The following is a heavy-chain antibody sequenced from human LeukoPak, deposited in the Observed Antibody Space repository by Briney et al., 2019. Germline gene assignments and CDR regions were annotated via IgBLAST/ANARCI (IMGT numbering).Heavy chain of an antibody. CDR2: FDPEDGET. CDR1: GYTLTELS. CDR3: ATDSSGWYSFDY. D-gene: IGHD6-19*01. Sequence: ASVKVSCKVSGYTLTELSMHWVRQAPGKGLEWMGGFDPEDGETIYAQKFQGRVTMTEDTSTDTAYMELSSLRSEDTAVYYCATDSSGWYSFDYWGQGTLVPSPQ. V-gene: IGHV1-24*01. J-gene: IGHJ4*02.